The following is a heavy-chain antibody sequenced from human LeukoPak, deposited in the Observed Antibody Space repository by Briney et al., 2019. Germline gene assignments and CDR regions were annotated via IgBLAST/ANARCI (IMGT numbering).Heavy chain of an antibody. V-gene: IGHV4-34*01. CDR1: GGSFSDYY. J-gene: IGHJ4*02. D-gene: IGHD3-16*02. CDR2: INHSGTT. CDR3: ASHYSSGSYRYTGSFDS. Sequence: SETLSLTCAVYGGSFSDYYWSWIRQPPGKGLEWIGEINHSGTTNYSPSLKSRVSISVDTSKNQFSLKLNSVNAACVAMYYCASHYSSGSYRYTGSFDSWGQGMLVNVSS.